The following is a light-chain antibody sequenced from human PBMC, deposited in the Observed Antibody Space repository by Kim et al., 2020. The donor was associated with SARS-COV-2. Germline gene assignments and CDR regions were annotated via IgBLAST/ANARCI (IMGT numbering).Light chain of an antibody. CDR2: GAS. CDR1: QSVSSSY. CDR3: QRFGSSLYT. V-gene: IGKV3-20*01. Sequence: EIVLTQSPDTLSLSPGERATLSCRASQSVSSSYLAWYQQKPGQAPRLLIYGASSRATGIPDRFSGSGSGTDFTLTISRLEPEDFAVYYCQRFGSSLYTFGQGTKLEI. J-gene: IGKJ2*01.